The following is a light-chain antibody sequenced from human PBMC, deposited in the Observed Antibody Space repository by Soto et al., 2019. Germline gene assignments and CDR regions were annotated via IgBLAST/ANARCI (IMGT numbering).Light chain of an antibody. V-gene: IGKV3-15*01. Sequence: EIVMTQSPFTLAVSPGESATLSCRASQSVTNSYVAWYQQKPGQAPRLLLFGASTRAAGIPARFSGSGSGTDFTLTISSLQSEDFAVYYCQQYSTMPLTFGGGTRVEIK. CDR2: GAS. J-gene: IGKJ4*01. CDR1: QSVTNS. CDR3: QQYSTMPLT.